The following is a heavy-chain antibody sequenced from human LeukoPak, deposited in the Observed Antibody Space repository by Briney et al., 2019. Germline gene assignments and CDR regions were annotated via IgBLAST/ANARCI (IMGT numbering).Heavy chain of an antibody. CDR1: GFTFSSYE. CDR2: ISSSGSTI. Sequence: GGSLRLSCAASGFTFSSYEMNWVRQAPGKGLEWVSYISSSGSTIYYADPVKGRFTISRDNAKNSLYLQMNSLRAEDTAVYYCAGSYYYYYGMDVWGQGTTVTVSS. J-gene: IGHJ6*02. V-gene: IGHV3-48*03. CDR3: AGSYYYYYGMDV.